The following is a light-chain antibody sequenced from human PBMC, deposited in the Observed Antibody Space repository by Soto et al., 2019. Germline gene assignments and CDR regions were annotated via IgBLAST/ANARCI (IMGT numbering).Light chain of an antibody. CDR3: TSYTSRTTLYV. CDR1: SSDVGDYIS. V-gene: IGLV2-14*01. CDR2: EVS. Sequence: QSALTQPASVSGSPGQSISISCTGPSSDVGDYISVSWFQQHPGKAPKLMIYEVSNRPSGASNRFSGSKSANTASLTISGLQAEDEADYYCTSYTSRTTLYVFGTGTKVT. J-gene: IGLJ1*01.